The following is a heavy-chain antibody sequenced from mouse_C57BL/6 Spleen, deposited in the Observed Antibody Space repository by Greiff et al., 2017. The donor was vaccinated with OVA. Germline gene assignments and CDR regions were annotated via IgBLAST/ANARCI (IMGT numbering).Heavy chain of an antibody. V-gene: IGHV14-1*01. CDR3: TPLLLRPYAMDY. CDR2: IDPEDGDT. J-gene: IGHJ4*01. D-gene: IGHD1-1*01. Sequence: EVQLQESGAELVRPGASVKLSCTASGFNIKDYYMHWVKQRPEQGLEWIGRIDPEDGDTEYAPKFQGKATMTADTSSNTAYLQLSSLTSEDTAVYYCTPLLLRPYAMDYWGQGTSVTVAS. CDR1: GFNIKDYY.